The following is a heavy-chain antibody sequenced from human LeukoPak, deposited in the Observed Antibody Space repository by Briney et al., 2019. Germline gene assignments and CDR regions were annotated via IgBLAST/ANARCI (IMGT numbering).Heavy chain of an antibody. D-gene: IGHD2-21*02. Sequence: GSLRLSCAASGFTFSTYGMHWVRQAPGKGLEGVAFIRYDGSNKYYTDSVKGRFTISRDNSKNTLYLQMNSLRAEDTALYYCARSIVVVTASLAFDIWGQGTMVTVSS. CDR2: IRYDGSNK. V-gene: IGHV3-30*02. CDR3: ARSIVVVTASLAFDI. CDR1: GFTFSTYG. J-gene: IGHJ3*02.